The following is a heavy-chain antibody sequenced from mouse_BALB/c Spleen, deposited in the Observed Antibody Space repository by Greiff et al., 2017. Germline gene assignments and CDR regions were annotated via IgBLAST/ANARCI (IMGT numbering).Heavy chain of an antibody. Sequence: EVHLVESGGGLVQPGGSRKLSCAASGFTFSSFGMHWVRQAPEKGLEWVAYISSGSSTIYYADTVKGRFTISRDNPKNTLFLQMTSLRSEDTAMYYCARDGSSYFDYWGQGTTLTVSS. V-gene: IGHV5-17*02. CDR2: ISSGSSTI. D-gene: IGHD1-1*01. J-gene: IGHJ2*01. CDR3: ARDGSSYFDY. CDR1: GFTFSSFG.